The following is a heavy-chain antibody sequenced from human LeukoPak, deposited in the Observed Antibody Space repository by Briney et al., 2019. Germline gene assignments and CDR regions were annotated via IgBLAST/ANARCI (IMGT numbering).Heavy chain of an antibody. CDR3: VGTHGYSYGFGDF. CDR1: GASISSYF. CDR2: ISYSGRA. D-gene: IGHD5-18*01. Sequence: KSSETLSLTCTVSGASISSYFWTWIRQSPGKGLEWIGYISYSGRAYYSPSLKGRLTMSIDTSKKQFSLNLSSVTAADTAVYYCVGTHGYSYGFGDFWGQGALVTVSS. V-gene: IGHV4-59*01. J-gene: IGHJ4*02.